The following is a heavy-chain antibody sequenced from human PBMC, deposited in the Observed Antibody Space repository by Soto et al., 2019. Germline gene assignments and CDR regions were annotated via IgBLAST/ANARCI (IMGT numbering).Heavy chain of an antibody. CDR3: GRDVYCGGGSCYFQNWFDP. CDR2: IYYSGST. V-gene: IGHV4-59*01. J-gene: IGHJ5*02. CDR1: GGSMSGYY. Sequence: TSETLSLTCTVSGGSMSGYYWTWIRQPPGKGLEWIGYIYYSGSTNYNPSLKSRVTISVDTSKNQFSLKLGSVTAADTAVYYCGRDVYCGGGSCYFQNWFDPWGQGTLVTVSS. D-gene: IGHD2-15*01.